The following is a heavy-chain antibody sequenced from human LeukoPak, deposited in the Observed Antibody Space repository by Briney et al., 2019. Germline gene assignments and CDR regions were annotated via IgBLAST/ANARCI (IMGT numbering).Heavy chain of an antibody. CDR1: GFTFSSYG. V-gene: IGHV3-33*01. CDR2: IWYDGSNK. CDR3: AGAEGWLQPLDY. D-gene: IGHD5-24*01. J-gene: IGHJ4*02. Sequence: PGRSLRLSCGASGFTFSSYGMHWVRQAPGKGLEWVAVIWYDGSNKYYADSVKGRFTISRDNSKNTLYLQMNSLRAEDTAVYYCAGAEGWLQPLDYWGQGTLVTVSS.